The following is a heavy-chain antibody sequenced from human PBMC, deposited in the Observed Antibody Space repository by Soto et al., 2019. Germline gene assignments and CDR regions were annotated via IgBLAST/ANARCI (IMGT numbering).Heavy chain of an antibody. CDR2: INAGNGKT. CDR1: GYTFTGYA. Sequence: QVQLVQSGAEEKKPGASVKVSCKASGYTFTGYAMHWVRQAPGQRLEWMGWINAGNGKTKYSQKFQGRVTITRDTSASTACMELSSLRSEDTAVYSCARAVAVAADFDYWGQGTLVTVSS. CDR3: ARAVAVAADFDY. J-gene: IGHJ4*02. V-gene: IGHV1-3*05. D-gene: IGHD6-19*01.